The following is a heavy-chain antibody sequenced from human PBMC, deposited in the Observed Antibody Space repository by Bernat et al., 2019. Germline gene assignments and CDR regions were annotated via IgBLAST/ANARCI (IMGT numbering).Heavy chain of an antibody. CDR2: IYPADSDT. CDR3: ARQDCSDGSCLQRAFDI. J-gene: IGHJ3*02. V-gene: IGHV5-51*01. CDR1: GYRFTTYW. D-gene: IGHD2-15*01. Sequence: EVQLVQSGAEVKKPGESLKISCKGSGYRFTTYWIGWVRQMPGKGLEWMGIIYPADSDTRYSPSFQGQVTISADESITTAYLQWSSLRASDTTMYYCARQDCSDGSCLQRAFDIWGQGTMVAVSS.